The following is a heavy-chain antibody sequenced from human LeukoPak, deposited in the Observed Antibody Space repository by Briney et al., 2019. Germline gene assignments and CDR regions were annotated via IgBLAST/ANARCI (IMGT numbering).Heavy chain of an antibody. CDR3: ASLPY. J-gene: IGHJ4*02. V-gene: IGHV4-4*07. CDR1: GGSLSPYS. Sequence: PSETLSLTCTVPGGSLSPYSWNWIRQFAGSGLEWIGGISTSGTTNYSPSLKSRVTMSIDTSKNQFSLKLTSVTAADTAMYYCASLPYWGQGTLVTVSS. CDR2: ISTSGTT.